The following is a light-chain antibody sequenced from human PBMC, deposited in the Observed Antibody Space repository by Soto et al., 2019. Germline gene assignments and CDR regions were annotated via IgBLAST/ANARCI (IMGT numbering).Light chain of an antibody. V-gene: IGKV3-20*01. CDR3: QQYGSSPWT. J-gene: IGKJ1*01. CDR1: QSVSSSY. CDR2: GAS. Sequence: EIVLTQSPGTLSLSPGERATLSCRASQSVSSSYLAWYQQKPGQAPRPLIYGASSRAIGIPDRFSGSETGTDFTLTISRPEPEDVAVDDCQQYGSSPWTFGQGTKVEIK.